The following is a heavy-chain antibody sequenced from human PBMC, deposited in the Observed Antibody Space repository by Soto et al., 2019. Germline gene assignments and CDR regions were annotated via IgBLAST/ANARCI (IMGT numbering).Heavy chain of an antibody. CDR1: GGSISSSSYY. CDR2: ISYSGST. CDR3: ASRTLHCSGGNCPWDY. Sequence: SETLSLTCTVPGGSISSSSYYWGWIRQPPGKGLEWIGSISYSGSTYYNPSLKSRVTISVDMSKNQFSLKLSSVTAADTAVYYCASRTLHCSGGNCPWDYWGQGTLVTVSS. V-gene: IGHV4-39*01. J-gene: IGHJ4*02. D-gene: IGHD2-15*01.